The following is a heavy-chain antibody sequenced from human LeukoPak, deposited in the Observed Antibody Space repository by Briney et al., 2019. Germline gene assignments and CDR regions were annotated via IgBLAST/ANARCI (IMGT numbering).Heavy chain of an antibody. V-gene: IGHV4-59*08. CDR1: GGSTSSHY. Sequence: PSETLSLPCTVSGGSTSSHYWSWIRQPPGKGLEWIGYIYYSGSTNYNPSLKSRVTISVDTSKNQFSLNLSSVTAADTAVYYCARGNHRDGDFGCWFDPWGQGTLVTVST. J-gene: IGHJ5*02. CDR2: IYYSGST. CDR3: ARGNHRDGDFGCWFDP. D-gene: IGHD4-17*01.